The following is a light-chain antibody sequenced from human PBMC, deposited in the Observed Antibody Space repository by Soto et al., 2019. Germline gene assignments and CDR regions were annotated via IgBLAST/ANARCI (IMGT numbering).Light chain of an antibody. CDR2: AAS. J-gene: IGKJ1*01. Sequence: AIRMTHSPSSVSASTGDRVTITCRASPVISSYLAWYQHKQGQAPKLLIYAASTLQSGVRSRFSGSGSGTDFTLTISCLQSEDLATYYCQQYYSYPRTFGQGTKVEIK. V-gene: IGKV1-8*01. CDR1: PVISSY. CDR3: QQYYSYPRT.